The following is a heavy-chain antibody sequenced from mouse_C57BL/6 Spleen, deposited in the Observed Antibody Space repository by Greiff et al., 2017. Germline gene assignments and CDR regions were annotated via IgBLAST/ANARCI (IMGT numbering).Heavy chain of an antibody. D-gene: IGHD2-5*01. CDR2: IDPSDSYT. Sequence: QVQLQQPGAELVKPGASVKLSCKASGYTFTSYWMQWVKQRPGQGLEWIGEIDPSDSYTNYNQKFKGKATLTVDTSSSTAYMQLSSLTSEDSAVYYCARGYSNYVPPYAMDYWGQGTSVTVSS. J-gene: IGHJ4*01. CDR1: GYTFTSYW. V-gene: IGHV1-50*01. CDR3: ARGYSNYVPPYAMDY.